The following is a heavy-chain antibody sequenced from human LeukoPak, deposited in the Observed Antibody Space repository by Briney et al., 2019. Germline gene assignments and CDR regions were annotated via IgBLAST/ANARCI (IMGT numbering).Heavy chain of an antibody. CDR3: ARHRYGIGADS. CDR2: ILYTGGI. V-gene: IGHV4-59*08. Sequence: PSETLSLICTVSGASITVDHWSWIRQPPGKGLEFLGYILYTGGISYNPSLKSRVTISLDASKTQFSLMLNSVTAADTAVYFCARHRYGIGADSWGQGILVTVSS. CDR1: GASITVDH. D-gene: IGHD3-3*01. J-gene: IGHJ4*02.